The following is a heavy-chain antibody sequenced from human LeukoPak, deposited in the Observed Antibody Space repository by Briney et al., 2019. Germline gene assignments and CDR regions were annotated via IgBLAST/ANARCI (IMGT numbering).Heavy chain of an antibody. D-gene: IGHD6-19*01. J-gene: IGHJ4*02. Sequence: SVKFSCKASGGTFSSYASSWVRQAPGKGLEGLGGIIPIFGTANYAQKFQGRVTITTDESTSTAYMELSGLRSEDTAVYYCARGVAVAEYYFDYWGQGTLVTVSS. CDR1: GGTFSSYA. CDR3: ARGVAVAEYYFDY. V-gene: IGHV1-69*05. CDR2: IIPIFGTA.